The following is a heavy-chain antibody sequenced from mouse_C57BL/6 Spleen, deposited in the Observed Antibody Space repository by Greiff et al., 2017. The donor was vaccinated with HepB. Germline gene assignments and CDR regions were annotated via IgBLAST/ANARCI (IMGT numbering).Heavy chain of an antibody. Sequence: VQLKESGGGLVKPGGSLKLSCAASGFTFSSYAMSWVRQTPEKRLEWVATISDGGSYTYYPDNVKGRFTISRDNAKNNLYLQMSHLKSEDTAMYYCAREEILLLRSFAYWGQGTLVTVSA. J-gene: IGHJ3*01. V-gene: IGHV5-4*01. CDR1: GFTFSSYA. CDR2: ISDGGSYT. D-gene: IGHD1-1*01. CDR3: AREEILLLRSFAY.